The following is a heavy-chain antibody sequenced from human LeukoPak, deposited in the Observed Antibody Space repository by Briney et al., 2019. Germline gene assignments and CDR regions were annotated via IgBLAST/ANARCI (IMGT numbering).Heavy chain of an antibody. Sequence: PSETLSLTCTVSDGSITSSFWSWIRQPPGKGLEWIVYDHYSGVTNSNPSLKSRVTISVDTSKNQFSLKLNSVTAADTAVYFCARYYCPGGSCSHFDYWGQGALVTVSS. J-gene: IGHJ4*02. D-gene: IGHD2-8*02. V-gene: IGHV4-59*01. CDR2: DHYSGVT. CDR3: ARYYCPGGSCSHFDY. CDR1: DGSITSSF.